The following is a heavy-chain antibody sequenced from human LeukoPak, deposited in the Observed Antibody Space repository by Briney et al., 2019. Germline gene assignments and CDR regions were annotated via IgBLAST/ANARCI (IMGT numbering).Heavy chain of an antibody. Sequence: ASVKVSCKASGYTFTSYGISWVRQAPGQGLEWMGWISAYNGNTNYAQKPQGRVTMTTDTSTSTAYMELRSLRSDDTAVYYCARDSRAHSYSSSWYQEDYWGQGTLVNVSS. V-gene: IGHV1-18*01. CDR2: ISAYNGNT. D-gene: IGHD6-13*01. CDR1: GYTFTSYG. CDR3: ARDSRAHSYSSSWYQEDY. J-gene: IGHJ4*02.